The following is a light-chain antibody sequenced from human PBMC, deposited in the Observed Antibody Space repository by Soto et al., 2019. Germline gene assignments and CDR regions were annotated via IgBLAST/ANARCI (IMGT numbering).Light chain of an antibody. CDR2: NVY. CDR3: SAYTVSRTDV. Sequence: QSALTQPASVSGSPGQSITISCTGTSSDVGAYNFVSWHQQHPGKAPKLMIYNVYDRPSGISYRFSGSKSGNTASLTISRLQGEDEADYYCSAYTVSRTDVFGTGTKVTVL. CDR1: SSDVGAYNF. J-gene: IGLJ1*01. V-gene: IGLV2-14*03.